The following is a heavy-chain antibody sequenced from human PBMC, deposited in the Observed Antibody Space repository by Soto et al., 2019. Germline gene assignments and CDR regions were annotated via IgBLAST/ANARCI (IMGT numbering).Heavy chain of an antibody. Sequence: AVKVSCKASGGTFSSYAISWVRQAPGQGLEWMGGIIPIFGTANYAQKFQGRVTITADESTSTAYMELSSLRSEDTAVYYCARDQCGTNGVCYLNWFDPWGQGTPVPVSS. J-gene: IGHJ5*02. CDR3: ARDQCGTNGVCYLNWFDP. D-gene: IGHD2-8*01. V-gene: IGHV1-69*13. CDR1: GGTFSSYA. CDR2: IIPIFGTA.